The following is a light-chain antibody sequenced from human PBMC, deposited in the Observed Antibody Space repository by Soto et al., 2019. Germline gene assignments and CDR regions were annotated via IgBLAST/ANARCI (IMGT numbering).Light chain of an antibody. CDR2: KAS. Sequence: DIQMTQSPSTLSASVGDRVTITCRASQSSSSWLAWYQQKPGKAPKLLIYKASSLESGVPSRFSGSGSGTEFTLTISSLQPDDCATYYCQQYNSYSTFGQGTKLEIK. CDR3: QQYNSYST. V-gene: IGKV1-5*03. J-gene: IGKJ2*01. CDR1: QSSSSW.